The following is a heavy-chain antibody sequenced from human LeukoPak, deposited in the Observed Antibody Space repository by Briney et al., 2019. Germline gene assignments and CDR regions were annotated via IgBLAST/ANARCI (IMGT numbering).Heavy chain of an antibody. V-gene: IGHV1-69*01. CDR3: ARDHCSSTSCYYLKDPPFDP. CDR2: IIPIFGTA. D-gene: IGHD2-2*01. Sequence: ASVKVSCKASGGTISSYAISWVRQAPGQGLEWMGGIIPIFGTANYAQKFQGRVTITADESTSTAYMELSSLRSEDTAVYYCARDHCSSTSCYYLKDPPFDPWGQGTMVTVSS. CDR1: GGTISSYA. J-gene: IGHJ5*02.